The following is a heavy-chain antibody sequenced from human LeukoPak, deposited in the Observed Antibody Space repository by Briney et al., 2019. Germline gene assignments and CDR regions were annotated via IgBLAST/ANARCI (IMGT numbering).Heavy chain of an antibody. V-gene: IGHV1-8*03. CDR3: ARGRSSSWYFGYYYYMDV. CDR2: MNPNSGNT. J-gene: IGHJ6*03. D-gene: IGHD6-13*01. Sequence: GASVKVSCKASGYTFTSYDINWVRQATGQGLEWMGWMNPNSGNTGYAQKFQGRVTITRNTSISTAYMELSSLRSGDTAVYYCARGRSSSWYFGYYYYMDVWGKGTTVTVSS. CDR1: GYTFTSYD.